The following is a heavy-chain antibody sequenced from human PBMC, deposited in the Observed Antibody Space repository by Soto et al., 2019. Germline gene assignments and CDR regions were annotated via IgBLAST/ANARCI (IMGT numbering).Heavy chain of an antibody. V-gene: IGHV3-30-3*01. CDR1: GFTFSSYA. CDR2: ISYDGSNK. J-gene: IGHJ6*02. Sequence: QVQLVESGGGVVQPGRSLRLSCAASGFTFSSYAMHWVRQAPGKGLEWVAVISYDGSNKYYADSVKGRFTISRDNSKNNMYMQMNSLRAENTAVNYCARDLPGYSYGRNYYYYGMAVWGQGTTVTVSS. D-gene: IGHD5-18*01. CDR3: ARDLPGYSYGRNYYYYGMAV.